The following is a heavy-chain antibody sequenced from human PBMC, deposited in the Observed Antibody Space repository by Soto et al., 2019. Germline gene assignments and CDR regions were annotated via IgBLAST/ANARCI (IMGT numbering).Heavy chain of an antibody. J-gene: IGHJ4*02. CDR1: GFTFSCFA. CDR3: AKRSGGFSEFDY. CDR2: VDYTGTYT. V-gene: IGHV3-23*01. Sequence: GGSLRLSCAASGFTFSCFAMNWVRQPPGKGLEWVSSVDYTGTYTFYAASVKGRFTISRDNSKNMVYLELNSLRVEDTAVYYCAKRSGGFSEFDYWGQGALVTVSS. D-gene: IGHD5-12*01.